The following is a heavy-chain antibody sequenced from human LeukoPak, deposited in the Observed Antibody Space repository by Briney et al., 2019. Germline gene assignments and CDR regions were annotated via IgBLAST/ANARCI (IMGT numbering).Heavy chain of an antibody. V-gene: IGHV4-61*02. D-gene: IGHD6-6*01. CDR2: IYTSGST. J-gene: IGHJ5*02. Sequence: SETLSLTWTVSGGSISSGSYYWSWIRQPAGKGLEWIGRIYTSGSTNYNPSLKSRVTISVDTSKNQFSLKLYSVTAADTAVYYCARVSSSSSSGAWFDPWGQGTLVTVSS. CDR1: GGSISSGSYY. CDR3: ARVSSSSSSGAWFDP.